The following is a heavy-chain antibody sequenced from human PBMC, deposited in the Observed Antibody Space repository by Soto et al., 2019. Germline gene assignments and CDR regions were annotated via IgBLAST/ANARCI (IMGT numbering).Heavy chain of an antibody. CDR3: ARLEQEVRGVIINYYYYYGMDV. D-gene: IGHD3-10*01. CDR2: IYYSGST. CDR1: GGSISSSSYY. J-gene: IGHJ6*02. V-gene: IGHV4-39*01. Sequence: PSETLSLTCTVSGGSISSSSYYWGWIRQPPGKGLEWIGSIYYSGSTYYNPSLKSRVTISVDTSKNQFSLKLSSVTAADTAVYYCARLEQEVRGVIINYYYYYGMDVWGQGTTVTVSS.